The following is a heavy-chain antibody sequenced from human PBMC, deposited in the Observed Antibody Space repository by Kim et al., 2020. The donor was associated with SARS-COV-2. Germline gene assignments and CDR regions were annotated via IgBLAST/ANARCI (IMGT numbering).Heavy chain of an antibody. Sequence: GGSLRLSCAASGFTFSGSGMHWVRQASGKGLEWVGRITNKANSYATAYAESVKGRFTISRDDSKNTAYLQMNSLKTEDTAVYYCALFNYMTTVTDYWGQGTLVTVSS. CDR2: ITNKANSYAT. D-gene: IGHD4-17*01. CDR1: GFTFSGSG. J-gene: IGHJ4*02. CDR3: ALFNYMTTVTDY. V-gene: IGHV3-73*01.